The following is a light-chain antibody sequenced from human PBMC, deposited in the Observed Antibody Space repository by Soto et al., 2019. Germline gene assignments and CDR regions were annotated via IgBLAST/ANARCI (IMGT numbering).Light chain of an antibody. CDR1: SSNIGAGYD. J-gene: IGLJ1*01. CDR3: QSYDSSLSGFYV. V-gene: IGLV1-40*01. Sequence: QSVLTQPPSVSGAPGQRVTISCTGSSSNIGAGYDVHWYQQLPGTAPKLLIYDNSTRPSGDPDRFSGSKSGTSASLAITGLQAEDESDYYCQSYDSSLSGFYVFGTGTKLTVL. CDR2: DNS.